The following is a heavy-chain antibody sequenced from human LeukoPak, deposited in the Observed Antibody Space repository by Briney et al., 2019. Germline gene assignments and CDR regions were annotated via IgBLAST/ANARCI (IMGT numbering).Heavy chain of an antibody. V-gene: IGHV1-69*13. CDR3: AREERWLQSGIAY. J-gene: IGHJ4*02. Sequence: SVKVSCKASGGTFSSYAISWVRQAPGQGLEWMGGIIPIFGTANYAQKFQGRVTITADESTSTAFMELSNLRSEDTAVYYCAREERWLQSGIAYWGQGTLVTVSS. CDR1: GGTFSSYA. D-gene: IGHD5-24*01. CDR2: IIPIFGTA.